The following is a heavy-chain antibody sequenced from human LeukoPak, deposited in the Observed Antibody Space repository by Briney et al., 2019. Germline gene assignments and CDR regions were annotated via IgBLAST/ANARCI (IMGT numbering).Heavy chain of an antibody. Sequence: GGSLRLSCAASGFTFSSYGMHWVRQAPGKGLEWVAVIWYDGSNKYYADSVKGRFTISRDNSKNTLYLQMNSLRAEDTAVYYCARANCGGDCYSAAFYYGMDVWGQGTTVTVSS. V-gene: IGHV3-33*01. D-gene: IGHD2-21*02. J-gene: IGHJ6*02. CDR3: ARANCGGDCYSAAFYYGMDV. CDR1: GFTFSSYG. CDR2: IWYDGSNK.